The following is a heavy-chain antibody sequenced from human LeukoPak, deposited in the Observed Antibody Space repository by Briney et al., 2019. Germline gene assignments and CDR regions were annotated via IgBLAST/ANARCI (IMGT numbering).Heavy chain of an antibody. CDR3: TRDFYYYDSSGYFFL. D-gene: IGHD3-22*01. Sequence: GGSLRLSCAASGLTVSSNYMSWVRQAPGKGLEWVSVIYSGGSTDYADSVKGRFTISRDHFKNMLYLQMNSLKTEDTAVYYCTRDFYYYDSSGYFFLWGQGTLVTVSS. CDR1: GLTVSSNY. CDR2: IYSGGST. V-gene: IGHV3-66*01. J-gene: IGHJ4*02.